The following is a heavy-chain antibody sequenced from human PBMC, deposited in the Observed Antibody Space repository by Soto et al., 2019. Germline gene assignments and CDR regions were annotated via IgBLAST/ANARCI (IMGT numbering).Heavy chain of an antibody. CDR3: ARGYYDILTGYEAYYFDY. Sequence: SETLSLTCTVSGGSISGGGYYWSWIRQHPGKGLEWIGYIYYSGGTYYNPSLKSRVTISVDTPKNQFSLKLSSVTAADTAVYYCARGYYDILTGYEAYYFDYWGQGTLVTVSS. CDR2: IYYSGGT. CDR1: GGSISGGGYY. J-gene: IGHJ4*02. V-gene: IGHV4-31*03. D-gene: IGHD3-9*01.